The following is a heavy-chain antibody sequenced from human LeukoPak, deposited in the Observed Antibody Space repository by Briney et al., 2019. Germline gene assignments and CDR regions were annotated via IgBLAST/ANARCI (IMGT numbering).Heavy chain of an antibody. D-gene: IGHD4-11*01. J-gene: IGHJ6*02. CDR3: ARDIRPSNYHYYYGMDV. V-gene: IGHV4-59*01. CDR2: IYYSGST. Sequence: SETLSLTCTVSGGSISSYYWSWIRQPPGKGLEWIGYIYYSGSTNYNPSLKSRVTISVDTSKNQFSLKLSSVTAADTAVYYCARDIRPSNYHYYYGMDVWGQGTTVTVSS. CDR1: GGSISSYY.